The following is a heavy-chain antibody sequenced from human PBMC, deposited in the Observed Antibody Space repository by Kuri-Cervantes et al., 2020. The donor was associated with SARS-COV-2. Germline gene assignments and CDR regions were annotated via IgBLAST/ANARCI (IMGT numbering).Heavy chain of an antibody. Sequence: SLTVSSKPSGHPFTSYAMHWARQAPGQRLEWMGWINAGSGRTNYAQKFQERVTITRDPSTSTVYMELSSLSSEDTAVYYCARGITIFGVVIIGGAFDIWGQGTMVTVSS. CDR2: INAGSGRT. CDR1: GHPFTSYA. V-gene: IGHV1-3*01. D-gene: IGHD3-3*01. CDR3: ARGITIFGVVIIGGAFDI. J-gene: IGHJ3*02.